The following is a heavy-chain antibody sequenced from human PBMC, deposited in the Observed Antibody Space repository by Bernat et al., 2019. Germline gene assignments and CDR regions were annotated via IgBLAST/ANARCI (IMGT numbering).Heavy chain of an antibody. D-gene: IGHD4/OR15-4a*01. Sequence: QVQLVESGGGVVQSGGSLRLSCAASGFSVSNYGLHWARQAPGKGLEMVALMWNDGSKKNYADSVKGRFTISRDISENTLYLQMNSLRVDDTAVYYCARDLRLGALDYRGQGTQVTVSS. J-gene: IGHJ4*02. CDR1: GFSVSNYG. CDR3: ARDLRLGALDY. CDR2: MWNDGSKK. V-gene: IGHV3-33*01.